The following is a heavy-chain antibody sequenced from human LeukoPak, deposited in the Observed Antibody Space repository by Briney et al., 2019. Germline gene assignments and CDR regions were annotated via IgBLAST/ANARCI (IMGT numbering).Heavy chain of an antibody. CDR3: ARFGTMVRGVIISGDAFDI. J-gene: IGHJ3*02. D-gene: IGHD3-10*01. CDR2: INPNSGGT. Sequence: ASVKVSCKASGYTFTGYYMHWVRQAPGQGLEWMGWINPNSGGTNYAQKFQGRVTMTRDTSISTAYMKLSRLRSDDTAVYYCARFGTMVRGVIISGDAFDIWGQGTMVTVSS. CDR1: GYTFTGYY. V-gene: IGHV1-2*02.